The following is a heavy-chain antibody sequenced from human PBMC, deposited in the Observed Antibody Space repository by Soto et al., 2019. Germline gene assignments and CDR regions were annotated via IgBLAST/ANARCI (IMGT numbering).Heavy chain of an antibody. CDR2: TYYRSKWYN. CDR1: GDSVSSNSAA. CDR3: ASQYYYDSSGSQTFDY. Sequence: PSQTLSLTCAISGDSVSSNSAAWNWIRQSPSRGLEWLGRTYYRSKWYNDYAVSVKSRITINPDTSKNQFSLKLSSVTAADTAVYYCASQYYYDSSGSQTFDYWGQGTQVTVSS. D-gene: IGHD3-22*01. V-gene: IGHV6-1*01. J-gene: IGHJ4*02.